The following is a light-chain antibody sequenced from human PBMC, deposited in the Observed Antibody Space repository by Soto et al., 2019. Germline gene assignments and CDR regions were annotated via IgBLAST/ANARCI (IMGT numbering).Light chain of an antibody. CDR1: QSVSSSY. J-gene: IGKJ2*01. CDR3: QQYGRSPPYT. Sequence: EIVLTQSPGTLSLSPGERATLSCRASQSVSSSYLARYQQKPGQAPRLLIYSASNRAAGIPDRFSGSGSGTDFTLTIRRMEPEDFAVYYCQQYGRSPPYTFGQGTKLEIK. CDR2: SAS. V-gene: IGKV3-20*01.